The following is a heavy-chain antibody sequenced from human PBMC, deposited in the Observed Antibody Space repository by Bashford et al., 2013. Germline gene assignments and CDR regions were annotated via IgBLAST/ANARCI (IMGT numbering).Heavy chain of an antibody. D-gene: IGHD2-2*01. J-gene: IGHJ4*02. CDR2: ISYEEVL. Sequence: VRQAPGKGLEWVAVISYEEVLNITQTPXRANSPSPETIPRTMLYLQMNSLRAEDTAVYYCARYCSSTSCYYFDYWGQGTLVTVSS. V-gene: IGHV3-30*04. CDR3: ARYCSSTSCYYFDY.